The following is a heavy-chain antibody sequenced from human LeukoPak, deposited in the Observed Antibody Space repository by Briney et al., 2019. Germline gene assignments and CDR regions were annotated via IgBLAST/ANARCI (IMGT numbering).Heavy chain of an antibody. D-gene: IGHD5-24*01. CDR3: ARGGHHGYNWFSWFDP. V-gene: IGHV4-34*01. CDR1: GGSFSGYY. Sequence: KPSETLSLTCAVYGGSFSGYYWSWIRQPPGKGLEWIGEINHSGSTNYNPSLKSRVTISVDTSKNQFSLKLSSVTAADTAVYYCARGGHHGYNWFSWFDPWGQGTLVTVSS. CDR2: INHSGST. J-gene: IGHJ5*02.